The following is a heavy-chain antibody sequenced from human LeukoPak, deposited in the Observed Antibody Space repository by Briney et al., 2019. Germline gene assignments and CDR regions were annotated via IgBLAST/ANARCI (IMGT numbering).Heavy chain of an antibody. Sequence: PSETLSLTCAVYGGSFSGYYWSWIRQPPGKGLEWIGEINHSGSTNYNPSLKSRVTISVDTSKNQFSLKLSSVTAADTAVYYCAPYDPDYYYMDVWGKGTTVTVSS. D-gene: IGHD3-3*01. CDR2: INHSGST. CDR1: GGSFSGYY. V-gene: IGHV4-34*01. CDR3: APYDPDYYYMDV. J-gene: IGHJ6*03.